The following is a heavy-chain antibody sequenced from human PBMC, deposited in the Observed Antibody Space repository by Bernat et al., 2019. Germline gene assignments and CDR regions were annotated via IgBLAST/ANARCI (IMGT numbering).Heavy chain of an antibody. Sequence: EVQLVESGGGLVQPGGSLRLSCAASGFTFSSYAMHWVRQAPGKGLEYVSAISSNGGSTYYANSVKGRFTISRDNSKNTLYLQMGRLRAEDMAVYYCARGVWGSYRFETRGAFDIWGQGTMVTVSS. CDR3: ARGVWGSYRFETRGAFDI. CDR1: GFTFSSYA. D-gene: IGHD3-16*02. V-gene: IGHV3-64*01. CDR2: ISSNGGST. J-gene: IGHJ3*02.